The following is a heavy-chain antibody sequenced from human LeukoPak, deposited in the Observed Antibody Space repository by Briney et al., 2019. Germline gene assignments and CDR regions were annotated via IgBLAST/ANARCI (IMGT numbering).Heavy chain of an antibody. D-gene: IGHD6-6*01. Sequence: GGSLRLSCAASGFTFSSYSMNWVRQAPGKGLEWVSSISSSSSYIYYADSVKGRFTVSRDNAKNSLYLQMNSLRAEDAAVYYCARAVRIAAPLYYFDYWGQGTLVTVSS. V-gene: IGHV3-21*01. CDR2: ISSSSSYI. CDR3: ARAVRIAAPLYYFDY. J-gene: IGHJ4*02. CDR1: GFTFSSYS.